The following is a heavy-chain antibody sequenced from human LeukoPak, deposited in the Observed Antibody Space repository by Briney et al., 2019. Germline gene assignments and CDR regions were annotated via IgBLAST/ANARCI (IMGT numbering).Heavy chain of an antibody. V-gene: IGHV4-59*01. Sequence: PLETLSLTCTVSGGSISSYYWSWIRQPPGKGLEWIGYIYYSGSTNYNPSLKSRVTISVDTSKNQFSLKLSSMTAADTAVYYCARVAAADPHYYYYYGMDVWGQGTTVTVSS. CDR3: ARVAAADPHYYYYYGMDV. D-gene: IGHD6-13*01. CDR1: GGSISSYY. J-gene: IGHJ6*02. CDR2: IYYSGST.